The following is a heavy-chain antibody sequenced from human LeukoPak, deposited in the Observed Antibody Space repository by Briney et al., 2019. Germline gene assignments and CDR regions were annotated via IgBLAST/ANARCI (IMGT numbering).Heavy chain of an antibody. J-gene: IGHJ4*02. Sequence: PSETLSLTCTVSGGSISSYYWSWIRQPPGKGLEWIGYIYYGGSTNYNPSLKSRVTISVDTSKNQFSLKLTSVTAADTAVYYCARGTYCGGDCYPGPYYFDYWGQGTLVTVSS. CDR3: ARGTYCGGDCYPGPYYFDY. CDR2: IYYGGST. V-gene: IGHV4-59*01. D-gene: IGHD2-21*02. CDR1: GGSISSYY.